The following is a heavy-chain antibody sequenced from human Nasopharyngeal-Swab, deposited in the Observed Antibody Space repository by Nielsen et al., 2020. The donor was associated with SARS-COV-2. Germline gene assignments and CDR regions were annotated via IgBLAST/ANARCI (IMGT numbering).Heavy chain of an antibody. CDR1: GFTFSSYA. D-gene: IGHD3-10*01. V-gene: IGHV3-23*01. J-gene: IGHJ3*02. CDR3: ARDSGRAFDI. CDR2: INNRGDDT. Sequence: GGSLRLSCAASGFTFSSYAMHLVRRAPGKGLEWVSTINNRGDDTHYVDSVRGRFTVSRDNSMNTLHLQMNSLRPEDMAVYYCARDSGRAFDIWGQGTMVTVSS.